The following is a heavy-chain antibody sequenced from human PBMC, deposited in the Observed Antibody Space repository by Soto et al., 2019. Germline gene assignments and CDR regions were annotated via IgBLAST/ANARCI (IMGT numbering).Heavy chain of an antibody. CDR1: GGSISSYY. Sequence: SETLSLTCTVSGGSISSYYWSWIRQPPGKGLEWIGYIYDSGSTNYNPSLKSRVTISVDTSKNQFSLKLTSVTAADTAVYYCSAPSRYWGQGTPVTVSS. CDR2: IYDSGST. CDR3: SAPSRY. J-gene: IGHJ4*02. V-gene: IGHV4-59*01. D-gene: IGHD6-6*01.